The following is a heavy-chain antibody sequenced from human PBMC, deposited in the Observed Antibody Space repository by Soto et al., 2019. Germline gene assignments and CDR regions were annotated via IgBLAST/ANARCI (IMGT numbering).Heavy chain of an antibody. Sequence: QVQLQESGPGLVKPSQTLSLTCTVSGGSISSGDYYWSWIRQPPGKGLEWIGYIYYSGSTYYNPSLKSRVTISVDTSKNQFSLKLSSVTAADTAVYYCARGTVIDYVWGSYRYYYGMDVWGQGTTVTVSS. CDR1: GGSISSGDYY. CDR3: ARGTVIDYVWGSYRYYYGMDV. V-gene: IGHV4-30-4*01. J-gene: IGHJ6*02. CDR2: IYYSGST. D-gene: IGHD3-16*02.